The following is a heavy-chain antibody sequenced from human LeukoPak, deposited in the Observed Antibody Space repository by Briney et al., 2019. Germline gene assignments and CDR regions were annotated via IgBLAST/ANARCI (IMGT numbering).Heavy chain of an antibody. CDR3: ARQTSRYCSGGSCCSSGYFDF. V-gene: IGHV5-51*01. CDR1: GYSFTSYW. CDR2: IYPGDSDT. J-gene: IGHJ4*02. D-gene: IGHD2-15*01. Sequence: GESLKISCKGSGYSFTSYWIGWVRQMPGKGLEWMGIIYPGDSDTRYSPSFQGQVTISADKSLSTAYLQWSSLKASDTAMYYCARQTSRYCSGGSCCSSGYFDFWGQGALVTVSS.